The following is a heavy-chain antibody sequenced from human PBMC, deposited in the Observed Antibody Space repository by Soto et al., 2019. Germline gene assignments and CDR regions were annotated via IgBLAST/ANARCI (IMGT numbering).Heavy chain of an antibody. D-gene: IGHD5-18*01. Sequence: QVQLVQSGAEVKKPGSSVKVSCKASGGTFSSYAISWVRQAPGQGLEWMGGIIPIFGTANYAQKFQGRVTITGDESASTAYMELSSVRSEDTAVYYCARGYSYGHHPYYFDYWGQGTLVTVSS. CDR2: IIPIFGTA. V-gene: IGHV1-69*12. J-gene: IGHJ4*02. CDR3: ARGYSYGHHPYYFDY. CDR1: GGTFSSYA.